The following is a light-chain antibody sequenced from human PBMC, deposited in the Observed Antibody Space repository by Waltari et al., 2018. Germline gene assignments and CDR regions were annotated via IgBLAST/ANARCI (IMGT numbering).Light chain of an antibody. Sequence: QTVVTQEPSLTVSPGGTVTLTCASSTGAVTSDYYPNWFQQQPGQAPRALIHSTSVRYDWTPNRCSGALLGDKAALTLSGVQPEDEAEYYWLLYYGGPWVFGGGTKVTVL. CDR3: LLYYGGPWV. J-gene: IGLJ3*02. CDR1: TGAVTSDYY. V-gene: IGLV7-43*01. CDR2: STS.